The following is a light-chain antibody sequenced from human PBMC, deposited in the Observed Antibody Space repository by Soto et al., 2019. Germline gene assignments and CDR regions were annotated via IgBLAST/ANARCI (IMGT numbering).Light chain of an antibody. J-gene: IGKJ4*01. CDR3: QQYEKVPLT. CDR1: QDIGRF. V-gene: IGKV1-33*01. Sequence: DIQMTQSPSFVSASVGDRVDVTCQASQDIGRFLNWYQQKPRKAPRLLIYDVSHLDRGVPSRFSGSGSGRDFSLTINSLQPEDIATYFCQQYEKVPLTFGGGTKVEI. CDR2: DVS.